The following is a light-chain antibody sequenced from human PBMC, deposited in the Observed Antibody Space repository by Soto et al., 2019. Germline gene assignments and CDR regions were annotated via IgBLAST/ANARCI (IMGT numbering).Light chain of an antibody. J-gene: IGKJ2*01. Sequence: IALTQSPLSLSVTPGEPASISCRSSQTLLHSNGYTYLNWYLQKRGQSPQLLIYLGSNRAFGVPDRFSGSGSDKDFTLKINRVQAEDVGVFYCMQGLRPMYTFGEGTKLEIK. CDR1: QTLLHSNGYTY. V-gene: IGKV2-28*01. CDR2: LGS. CDR3: MQGLRPMYT.